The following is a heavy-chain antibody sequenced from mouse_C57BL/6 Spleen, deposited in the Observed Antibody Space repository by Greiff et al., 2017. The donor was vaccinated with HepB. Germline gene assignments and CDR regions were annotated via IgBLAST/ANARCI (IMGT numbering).Heavy chain of an antibody. D-gene: IGHD2-2*01. Sequence: EVRLVESGGGLVKPGGSLKLSCAASGFTFSDYGMHWVRQAPEKGLEWVAYISSGSSTIYYADTVKGRFTISRDNAKNTLFLQMTSLRSEDTAMYYCARTWLYYFDYWGQSTTLTVSS. CDR2: ISSGSSTI. CDR1: GFTFSDYG. J-gene: IGHJ2*01. V-gene: IGHV5-17*01. CDR3: ARTWLYYFDY.